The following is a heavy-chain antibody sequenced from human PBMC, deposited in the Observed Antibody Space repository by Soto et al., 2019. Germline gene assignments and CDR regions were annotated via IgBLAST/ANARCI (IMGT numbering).Heavy chain of an antibody. D-gene: IGHD3-3*01. CDR1: VGSFSGYY. Sequence: SETLSLTCAVYVGSFSGYYWSLILNPPVKWLEWIWEINHSGSTNYNPSLKSRVTISVDTSKNQFSLKLSSVTAADTAVYYCARVVLGFWSGYVYPDWFEPWGQGTLVTVSS. J-gene: IGHJ5*02. CDR2: INHSGST. V-gene: IGHV4-34*01. CDR3: ARVVLGFWSGYVYPDWFEP.